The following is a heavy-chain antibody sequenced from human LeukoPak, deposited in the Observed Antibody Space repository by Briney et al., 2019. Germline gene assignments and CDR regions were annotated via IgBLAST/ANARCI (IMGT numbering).Heavy chain of an antibody. V-gene: IGHV3-23*01. Sequence: GGSLRLSCAASGFTFSSYSMNWVRQAPGKGLEWVSAISGSGGSTYYADSVKGRFTISRDNSKNTLYLQMNSLRAEDTAVYYCAKNYGSGSYPPDYYYYGMDVWGQGTTVTVSS. CDR2: ISGSGGST. CDR1: GFTFSSYS. CDR3: AKNYGSGSYPPDYYYYGMDV. D-gene: IGHD3-10*01. J-gene: IGHJ6*02.